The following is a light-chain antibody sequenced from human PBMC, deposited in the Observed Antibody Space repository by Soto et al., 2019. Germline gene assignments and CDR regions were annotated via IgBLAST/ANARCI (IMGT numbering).Light chain of an antibody. CDR2: WSS. CDR3: QQYNSPPFT. V-gene: IGKV4-1*01. J-gene: IGKJ3*01. Sequence: DIVMTQTADSLAVSLGERATINGKASQSILYSSNNKNFLAWYQQKPGQPPKLLIYWSSTRESGVPDRFSGSGSGTDFTLTISSLQAEDVAVYYCQQYNSPPFTFGPGTKVDIK. CDR1: QSILYSSNNKNF.